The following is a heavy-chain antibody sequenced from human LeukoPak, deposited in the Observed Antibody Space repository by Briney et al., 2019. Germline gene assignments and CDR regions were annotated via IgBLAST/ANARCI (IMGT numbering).Heavy chain of an antibody. CDR1: GFTFNTYT. CDR3: ARDYGDYSYY. D-gene: IGHD4-17*01. Sequence: GGSLRLSCAASGFTFNTYTMNWVRQAPGKGLEWVSSITSRSYIYYADSLKGRFTISRDNAKNSLYLQMNSLRAEDTAVYYCARDYGDYSYYWGQGTLVTVSS. V-gene: IGHV3-21*01. CDR2: ITSRSYI. J-gene: IGHJ4*02.